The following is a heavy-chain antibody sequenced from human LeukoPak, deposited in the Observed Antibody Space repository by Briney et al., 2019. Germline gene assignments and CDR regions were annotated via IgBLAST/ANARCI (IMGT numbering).Heavy chain of an antibody. D-gene: IGHD3-10*01. CDR2: IKQDGSEK. CDR3: ARDRGY. Sequence: GGSLRLSCAASGFTFGSYWMSWVRQAPGKGLEWVANIKQDGSEKYYVDSVKGRFTISRDNAKNSLYLQMNSLRAEDTAVYYCARDRGYWGQGTLVTVSS. CDR1: GFTFGSYW. J-gene: IGHJ4*02. V-gene: IGHV3-7*01.